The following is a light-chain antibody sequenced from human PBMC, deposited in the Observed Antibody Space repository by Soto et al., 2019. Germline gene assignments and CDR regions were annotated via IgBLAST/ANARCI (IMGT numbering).Light chain of an antibody. V-gene: IGLV1-44*01. J-gene: IGLJ2*01. CDR2: INN. CDR3: AAWDDSLNGVV. Sequence: QSVLTQPPSSSGTPGQRVTISCSGRSSNIGSNTVNWYHQLPGTAPKLLIYINNQRPSGVPDRFSGSKSGTSASLAISGLQSEDEADYYCAAWDDSLNGVVFGGGTKVTVL. CDR1: SSNIGSNT.